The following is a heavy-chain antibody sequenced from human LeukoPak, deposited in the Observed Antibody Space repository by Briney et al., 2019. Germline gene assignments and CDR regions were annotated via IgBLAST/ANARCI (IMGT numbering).Heavy chain of an antibody. CDR3: AQGYSSPLRA. CDR1: GYTFTSNY. CDR2: ISPSGGPT. V-gene: IGHV1-46*01. Sequence: GASVKVSCKAFGYTFTSNYMHWVRQAPGQGPEWMGVISPSGGPTTYAQKFQGRVTLTRDMSTSTDYLELSSLRSEDTAVYYCAQGYSSPLRAWGQGTLVTVSS. J-gene: IGHJ5*02. D-gene: IGHD1-1*01.